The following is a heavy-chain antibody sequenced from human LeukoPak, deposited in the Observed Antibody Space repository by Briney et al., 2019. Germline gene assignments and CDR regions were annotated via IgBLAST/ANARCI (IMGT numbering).Heavy chain of an antibody. J-gene: IGHJ5*01. CDR2: IYYTGST. V-gene: IGHV4-59*01. Sequence: SETLSLTCTVSGDSISPYYWGWIRQPPGKGLEWIGYIYYTGSTNYNPSLKSRVTISVDTSKSQFSLKLNSVTAADTAVYYCARVGPRRDDYNVDSWGQEPWSPSPQ. D-gene: IGHD5-24*01. CDR3: ARVGPRRDDYNVDS. CDR1: GDSISPYY.